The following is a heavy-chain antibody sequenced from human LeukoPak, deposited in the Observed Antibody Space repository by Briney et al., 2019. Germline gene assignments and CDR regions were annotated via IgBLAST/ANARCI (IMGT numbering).Heavy chain of an antibody. Sequence: GGSLRLSCAASGFIFSDYYMGWVRQAPGKGLEWVSYISNKGSSSTTYYADSVKGRFTISGDDAQNSLYLQMNSLRAEDTAVYHCARDAPDAAYHYYYYMDVWGKGTTVTVSS. CDR2: ISNKGSSSTT. CDR1: GFIFSDYY. J-gene: IGHJ6*03. D-gene: IGHD1-14*01. CDR3: ARDAPDAAYHYYYYMDV. V-gene: IGHV3-11*04.